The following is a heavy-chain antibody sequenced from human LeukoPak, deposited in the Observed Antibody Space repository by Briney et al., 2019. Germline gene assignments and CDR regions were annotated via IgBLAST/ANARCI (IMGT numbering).Heavy chain of an antibody. CDR2: WHHSGIT. J-gene: IGHJ4*02. CDR1: GASVISGNYF. CDR3: ARQYEF. D-gene: IGHD3-10*01. V-gene: IGHV4-39*01. Sequence: SETLSLTCTVSGASVISGNYFWGWVRQPPGKRLEWIGSWHHSGITDYNPSLKSRVTIVADTSKNQFSLKLASVAAADSAVYFCARQYEFWGQGTLVTVSS.